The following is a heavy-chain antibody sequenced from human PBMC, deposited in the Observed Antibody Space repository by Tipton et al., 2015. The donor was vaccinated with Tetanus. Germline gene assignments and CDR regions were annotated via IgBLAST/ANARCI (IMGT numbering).Heavy chain of an antibody. CDR3: ARGIRYCSGGSCYSWGFDY. V-gene: IGHV4-39*07. D-gene: IGHD2-15*01. J-gene: IGHJ4*02. Sequence: TLSLTCTVSGGSISSSSYYWSWIRQPPGKGLEWIGEINHSGSTNYNPSLKSRVTISVDTSKNQFSLKLSSVTAADTAVYYCARGIRYCSGGSCYSWGFDYWGQGTLVTVSS. CDR1: GGSISSSSYY. CDR2: INHSGST.